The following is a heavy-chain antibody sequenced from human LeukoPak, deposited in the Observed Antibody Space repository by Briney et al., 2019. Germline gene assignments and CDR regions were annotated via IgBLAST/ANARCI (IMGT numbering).Heavy chain of an antibody. J-gene: IGHJ5*02. CDR1: GGTFSSYA. CDR3: ARDGYSSSQNWFDP. CDR2: IIPIFGTA. V-gene: IGHV1-69*06. D-gene: IGHD6-13*01. Sequence: ASVKVSCKASGGTFSSYAISWVRQAPGQGLEWMGGIIPIFGTANCAQKFQGRVTITADKSTSTAYMELSSLRSEDTAVYYCARDGYSSSQNWFDPWGQGTLVTVSS.